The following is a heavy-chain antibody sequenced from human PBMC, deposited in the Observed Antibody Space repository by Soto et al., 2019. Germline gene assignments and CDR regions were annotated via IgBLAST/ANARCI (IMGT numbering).Heavy chain of an antibody. Sequence: GGSLSLSCSASGFTVSSNYMSWVRQAPGKGLEWVSVIYSGGSTYYADSVKGRFTISRDNSKNTLYLQMNSLRAEDTAVYYCARGPPYYDSSGPSPLDYWGQGTLVTVSS. CDR2: IYSGGST. D-gene: IGHD3-22*01. CDR1: GFTVSSNY. CDR3: ARGPPYYDSSGPSPLDY. V-gene: IGHV3-53*01. J-gene: IGHJ4*02.